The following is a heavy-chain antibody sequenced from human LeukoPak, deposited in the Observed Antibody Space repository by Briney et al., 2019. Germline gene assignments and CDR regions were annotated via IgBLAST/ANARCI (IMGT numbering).Heavy chain of an antibody. V-gene: IGHV3-7*01. CDR3: ARDLWVAPKRGSSWTSCDY. CDR2: SET. D-gene: IGHD6-13*01. Sequence: SETYYVDSVKGRFTISRDNAKNSLYLQMNSLRAKDTAVYYCARDLWVAPKRGSSWTSCDYWGQGTLVTVSS. J-gene: IGHJ4*02.